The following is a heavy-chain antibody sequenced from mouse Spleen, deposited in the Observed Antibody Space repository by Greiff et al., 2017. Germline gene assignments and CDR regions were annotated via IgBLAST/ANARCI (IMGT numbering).Heavy chain of an antibody. CDR2: ISSGSSTI. Sequence: EVKLVESGGGLVKPGGSLKLSCAASGFTFSDYGMHWVRQAPEKGLEWVAYISSGSSTIYYADTVKGRFTISSDNAKNTLFLQMTSLRSEDTAMYYCARGFTTVVATSYFDYWGQGTTLTVSS. D-gene: IGHD1-1*01. J-gene: IGHJ2*01. V-gene: IGHV5-17*01. CDR1: GFTFSDYG. CDR3: ARGFTTVVATSYFDY.